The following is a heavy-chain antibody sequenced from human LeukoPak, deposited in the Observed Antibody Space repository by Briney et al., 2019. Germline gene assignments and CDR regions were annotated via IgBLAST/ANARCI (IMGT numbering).Heavy chain of an antibody. J-gene: IGHJ4*02. V-gene: IGHV3-23*01. CDR1: GFTFKTYA. CDR3: AKDAQGVVRGGIYFDF. Sequence: PGGSLRLSCAASGFTFKTYAMSWVRQVPGKGPEWVSSMSGSGSSTDYADSVKGRFTISRDNSKNTLYLQMNSLRAEDTALYYCAKDAQGVVRGGIYFDFWGQGSLVTVSS. D-gene: IGHD3-10*01. CDR2: MSGSGSST.